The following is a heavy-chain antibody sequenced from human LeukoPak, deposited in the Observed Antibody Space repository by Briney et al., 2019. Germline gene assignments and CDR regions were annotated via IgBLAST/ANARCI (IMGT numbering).Heavy chain of an antibody. CDR2: ISSSGSTI. CDR3: ARAPYSSGWYYFDY. V-gene: IGHV3-48*03. CDR1: GFTFSSYE. D-gene: IGHD6-19*01. Sequence: GGSLRLSCAASGFTFSSYEMNWVRQAPGKGLEWVSYISSSGSTIYYADSVKGRFTISRDSAKNSLYLQMNSLRAEDTAVYYCARAPYSSGWYYFDYWGQGTLVTVCS. J-gene: IGHJ4*02.